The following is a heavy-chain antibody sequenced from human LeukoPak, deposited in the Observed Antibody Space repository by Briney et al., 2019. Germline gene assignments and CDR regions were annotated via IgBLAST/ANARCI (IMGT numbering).Heavy chain of an antibody. CDR3: ASSHDYGVPWYFDY. Sequence: PGGSLRLSCAASGFTFSSYSMNWVRQAPGKGLEWVSSISSSSSYIYYADSVKGRFTISRDNAKNSLYLQMNSLRAEDPAVYYCASSHDYGVPWYFDYWGQGTLVTVSS. CDR2: ISSSSSYI. D-gene: IGHD4-17*01. J-gene: IGHJ4*02. V-gene: IGHV3-21*01. CDR1: GFTFSSYS.